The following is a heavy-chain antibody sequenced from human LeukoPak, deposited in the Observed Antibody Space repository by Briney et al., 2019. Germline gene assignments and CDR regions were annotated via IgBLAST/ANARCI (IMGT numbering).Heavy chain of an antibody. CDR2: INPNSGGT. J-gene: IGHJ5*02. D-gene: IGHD2-15*01. Sequence: ASVKVSCKASGYTFTGYYMHWVRQAPGQGLEWMGWINPNSGGTNYAQKFQGRVTMTRDTSISTAYMELSRLRSDDTAVYYCARVDGRVDWFDPWGQGTLVTVSS. V-gene: IGHV1-2*02. CDR1: GYTFTGYY. CDR3: ARVDGRVDWFDP.